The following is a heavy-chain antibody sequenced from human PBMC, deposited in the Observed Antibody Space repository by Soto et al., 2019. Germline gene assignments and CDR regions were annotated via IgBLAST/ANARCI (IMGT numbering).Heavy chain of an antibody. CDR2: FGSNGGST. J-gene: IGHJ4*02. D-gene: IGHD3-3*01. Sequence: EVQLVESGGGLVQPGGSLRLSCAASGFTFSSYAMHWVRQAPGKGLKYVPVFGSNGGSTYYANSVKGRFTIPRDNSKNTLYLQMGSLRAEDMAVYYCARDYDFWSGYYTGPLDYWGQGTLVTVSS. CDR1: GFTFSSYA. CDR3: ARDYDFWSGYYTGPLDY. V-gene: IGHV3-64*01.